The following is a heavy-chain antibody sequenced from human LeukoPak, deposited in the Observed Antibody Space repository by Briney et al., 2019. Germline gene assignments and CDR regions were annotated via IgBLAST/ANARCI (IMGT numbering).Heavy chain of an antibody. Sequence: GGSLRLSCAASGFTFSNAWMSWVRQAPGKGLEWVGRIKSKTDGGTTDYAAPVKGRFTISRDNSKNTLYLQMNSLRAEDTAVYYCAKAGDGIAVAGSYFDYWGQGTLVTVSS. D-gene: IGHD6-19*01. J-gene: IGHJ4*02. CDR2: IKSKTDGGTT. CDR3: AKAGDGIAVAGSYFDY. CDR1: GFTFSNAW. V-gene: IGHV3-15*01.